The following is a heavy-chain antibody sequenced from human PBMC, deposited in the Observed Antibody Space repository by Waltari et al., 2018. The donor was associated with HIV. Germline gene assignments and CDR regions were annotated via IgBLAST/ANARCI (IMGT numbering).Heavy chain of an antibody. D-gene: IGHD2-15*01. V-gene: IGHV3-23*01. CDR2: ISGSGGST. Sequence: EVQLLESGGGLVQPGGSLRLSCAASGFTFSSYAMSWGRQAPGKGREWVSAISGSGGSTYYADSVKGRFTISRDNSKNTLYLQMNSLRAEDTAVYYCAKGGIVVVVAAFNWFDPWGQGTLVTVSS. J-gene: IGHJ5*02. CDR1: GFTFSSYA. CDR3: AKGGIVVVVAAFNWFDP.